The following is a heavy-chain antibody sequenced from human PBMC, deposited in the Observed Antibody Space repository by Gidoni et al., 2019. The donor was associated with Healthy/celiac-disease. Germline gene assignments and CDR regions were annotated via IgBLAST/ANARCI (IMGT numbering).Heavy chain of an antibody. Sequence: EVQVVESGGGLVQPGRSLRLSCAASGFTFDDYAMHWVRQAPGKGLEWVSGISWNSGSIGYADSVKGRFTISRKNAKTSLYLQMHSLRAEDTALYYCAKDRQRGYSYGRGGYFDYWGQGTLVTVSS. CDR3: AKDRQRGYSYGRGGYFDY. D-gene: IGHD5-18*01. CDR2: ISWNSGSI. V-gene: IGHV3-9*01. J-gene: IGHJ4*02. CDR1: GFTFDDYA.